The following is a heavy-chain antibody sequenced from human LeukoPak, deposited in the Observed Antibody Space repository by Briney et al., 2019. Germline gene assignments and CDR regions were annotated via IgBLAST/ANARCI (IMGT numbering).Heavy chain of an antibody. CDR2: IYHSGAT. CDR1: GYSITSGYY. CDR3: ARPSDRFDP. J-gene: IGHJ5*02. Sequence: SETLSLTCTVSGYSITSGYYWGWIRQPPGKGLEWIGSIYHSGATYYNPSLKSRVTISVDTSKNQFSLKLSSVTAADTAVYYCARPSDRFDPWGQGTLVTVSP. V-gene: IGHV4-38-2*02.